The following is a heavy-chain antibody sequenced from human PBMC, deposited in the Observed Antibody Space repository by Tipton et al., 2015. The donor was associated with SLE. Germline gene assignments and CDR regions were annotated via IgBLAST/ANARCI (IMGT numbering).Heavy chain of an antibody. D-gene: IGHD3-9*01. J-gene: IGHJ4*02. CDR3: ARDEGRYGN. V-gene: IGHV3-7*03. Sequence: SLRLSCAASGFTFSSYWMSWVRQAPGKGLEWVANIKEEGYDKYYVDSVKGRFTISRDNAKNSVYLQMNSLRAEDTAVYYCARDEGRYGNWGQGTLVTVSS. CDR1: GFTFSSYW. CDR2: IKEEGYDK.